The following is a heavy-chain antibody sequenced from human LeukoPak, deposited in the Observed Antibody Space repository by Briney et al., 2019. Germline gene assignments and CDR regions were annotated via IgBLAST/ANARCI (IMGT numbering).Heavy chain of an antibody. D-gene: IGHD2-15*01. CDR1: GFTFSDYS. V-gene: IGHV3-48*01. Sequence: GGSLRLSCAASGFTFSDYSMHWVRQAPGKGLEWISYISLSSSAIYYADSMKGRFTISRDNAKNSLYLQMNSLRAEDTAVYYCARGDCSGGSCYLSLTTIDYWGQGTLVTVSS. CDR3: ARGDCSGGSCYLSLTTIDY. J-gene: IGHJ4*02. CDR2: ISLSSSAI.